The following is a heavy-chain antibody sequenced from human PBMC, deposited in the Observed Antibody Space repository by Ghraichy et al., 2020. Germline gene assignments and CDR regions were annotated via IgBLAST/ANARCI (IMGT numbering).Heavy chain of an antibody. Sequence: SETLSLTCAVYGGSFSGYSWSWIRQPPGKGLEWIGEINRSGSTNYNPSLKSRLTISVDRSKNQFSLKLSSVTAADTAVYYCARILNGYGVSYYFDFWGHGILATVSS. CDR3: ARILNGYGVSYYFDF. CDR2: INRSGST. D-gene: IGHD4-17*01. V-gene: IGHV4-34*01. CDR1: GGSFSGYS. J-gene: IGHJ4*01.